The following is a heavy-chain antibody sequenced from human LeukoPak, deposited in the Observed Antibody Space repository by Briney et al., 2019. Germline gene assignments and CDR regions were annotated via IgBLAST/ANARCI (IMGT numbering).Heavy chain of an antibody. J-gene: IGHJ4*02. Sequence: GGSLRLSCAASAFTFSSYIMNWVRQALGKGLEWVSSIRGGSDYIYYADSVKGRFTISRDNAKNSLYLQMNSLRAEDTAVYYCTRDSPDFHYWGQGTLVTVSS. V-gene: IGHV3-21*01. CDR2: IRGGSDYI. CDR1: AFTFSSYI. D-gene: IGHD1-14*01. CDR3: TRDSPDFHY.